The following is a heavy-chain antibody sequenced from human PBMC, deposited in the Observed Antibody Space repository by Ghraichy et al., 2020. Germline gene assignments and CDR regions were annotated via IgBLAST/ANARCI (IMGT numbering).Heavy chain of an antibody. CDR2: INHSGST. J-gene: IGHJ6*03. Sequence: SETLSLTCAVYGGSFSGYYWSWIRQPPGKGLEWIGEINHSGSTNYNPSLKSRVTISVDTSKNQFSLKLSSVTAADTAVYYCARLLRGSGSYSAYYYYMDVWGKGTTVTVSS. CDR3: ARLLRGSGSYSAYYYYMDV. CDR1: GGSFSGYY. D-gene: IGHD3-10*01. V-gene: IGHV4-34*01.